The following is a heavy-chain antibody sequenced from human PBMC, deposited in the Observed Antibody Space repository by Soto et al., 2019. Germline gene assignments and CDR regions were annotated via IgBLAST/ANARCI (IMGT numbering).Heavy chain of an antibody. CDR1: GFSLSTSGVG. D-gene: IGHD4-17*01. CDR3: AYAPYGGSPYYYYGMDV. Sequence: SGPTLVNPTQTLTLTCTFSGFSLSTSGVGVGWIRQPPGKALEWLALIYWNDDKRYSPPPKSRLTITKNTSKHQVVLTMPNMDPVDTGTYYCAYAPYGGSPYYYYGMDVWGQGTTVTVSS. J-gene: IGHJ6*02. V-gene: IGHV2-5*01. CDR2: IYWNDDK.